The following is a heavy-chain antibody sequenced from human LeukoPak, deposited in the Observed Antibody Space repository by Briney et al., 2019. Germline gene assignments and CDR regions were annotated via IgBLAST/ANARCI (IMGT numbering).Heavy chain of an antibody. D-gene: IGHD3-3*01. J-gene: IGHJ4*02. V-gene: IGHV3-21*01. CDR3: ARGLNYDFWSGYYAY. CDR2: ISSSSSYI. Sequence: GGSLRLSCAASGFTFSSSAMNWVRQAPGKGLEWVSSISSSSSYIYYADSVKGRFTISRDNAKNSLYLQMNSLRAEDTAVYYCARGLNYDFWSGYYAYWGQGTLVTVSS. CDR1: GFTFSSSA.